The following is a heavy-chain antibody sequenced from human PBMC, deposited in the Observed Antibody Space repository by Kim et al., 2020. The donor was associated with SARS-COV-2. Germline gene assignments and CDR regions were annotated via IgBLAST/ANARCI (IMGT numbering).Heavy chain of an antibody. J-gene: IGHJ6*02. CDR1: GFTFSSYD. CDR2: IGTAGDT. Sequence: GGSLRLSCAASGFTFSSYDMHWVRQATGKGLEWVSAIGTAGDTYYPGSVKGRFTISRENAKNSLYLQMNSLRAGDTAVYYCARGRRSGYYSKLDYGMDVWGQGTTVTVSS. CDR3: ARGRRSGYYSKLDYGMDV. V-gene: IGHV3-13*01. D-gene: IGHD3-3*01.